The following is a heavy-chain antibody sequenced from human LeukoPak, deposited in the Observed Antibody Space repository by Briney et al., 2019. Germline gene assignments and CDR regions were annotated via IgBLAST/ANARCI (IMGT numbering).Heavy chain of an antibody. D-gene: IGHD3-22*01. CDR3: ARDPYDSSAYGAFDI. Sequence: GGSLRLSCAASGFTFSSYWMSWVRQAPGKGLAWVANIKQDGSEKYYVDSVKGRFTISRDNAKNSLYLQMNSLRAEDTAVYYCARDPYDSSAYGAFDIWGQGTMVTVSS. J-gene: IGHJ3*02. CDR1: GFTFSSYW. CDR2: IKQDGSEK. V-gene: IGHV3-7*01.